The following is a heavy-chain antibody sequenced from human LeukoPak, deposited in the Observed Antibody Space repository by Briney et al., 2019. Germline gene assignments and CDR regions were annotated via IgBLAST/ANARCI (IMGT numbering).Heavy chain of an antibody. V-gene: IGHV1-69*05. CDR3: ARDSSGYYYPPDY. Sequence: SVKVSCKASGGTFSSYAISWVRQAPGQGLEWMGGIIPIFGTANYAQKFQGRVTITTDESTSTAYMELSSLRSEDTAVYYCARDSSGYYYPPDYWGQGTLVTVSS. D-gene: IGHD3-22*01. CDR1: GGTFSSYA. CDR2: IIPIFGTA. J-gene: IGHJ4*02.